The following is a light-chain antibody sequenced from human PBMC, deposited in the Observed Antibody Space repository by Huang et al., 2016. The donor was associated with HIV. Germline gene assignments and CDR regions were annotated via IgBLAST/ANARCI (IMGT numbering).Light chain of an antibody. CDR1: QGIGRY. Sequence: IQLTQSPSSLSASVGDRVTITCRASQGIGRYLVWYQQNPGKAPKLLLYAASTLQRGVPSRFSGSGSGTDFTLTIGSLQPEDFATYYCQQLKTYPITFGPGTQVDIK. V-gene: IGKV1-9*01. J-gene: IGKJ3*01. CDR2: AAS. CDR3: QQLKTYPIT.